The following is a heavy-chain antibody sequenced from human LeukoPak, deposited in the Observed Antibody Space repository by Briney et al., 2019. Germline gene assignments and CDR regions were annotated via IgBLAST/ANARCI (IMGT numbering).Heavy chain of an antibody. CDR3: ARDCYGSTRCQVYGMDV. CDR2: IYYSGST. Sequence: SETLSLTCTVSGGSISSYYWSWIRQPPGKGLEWIGYIYYSGSTNYNPSLKSRVTISIDTSRTQFSLKLSSVTAGDTAVYYCARDCYGSTRCQVYGMDVWGQGTTVTVSS. D-gene: IGHD2-2*01. CDR1: GGSISSYY. J-gene: IGHJ6*02. V-gene: IGHV4-59*01.